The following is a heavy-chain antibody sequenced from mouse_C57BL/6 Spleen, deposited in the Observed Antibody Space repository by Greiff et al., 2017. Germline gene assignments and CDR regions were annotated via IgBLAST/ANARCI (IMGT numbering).Heavy chain of an antibody. J-gene: IGHJ2*01. V-gene: IGHV1-80*01. CDR2: IYPGDGDT. CDR1: GYAFSSYW. CDR3: ARDSNYGRYFDY. D-gene: IGHD2-5*01. Sequence: VKLVESGAELVKPGASVKISCKASGYAFSSYWMNWVKQRPGKGLEWIGQIYPGDGDTNYNGKFKGKATLTADKSSSTAYMQLSSLTSEDSAVYFCARDSNYGRYFDYWGQGTTLTVSS.